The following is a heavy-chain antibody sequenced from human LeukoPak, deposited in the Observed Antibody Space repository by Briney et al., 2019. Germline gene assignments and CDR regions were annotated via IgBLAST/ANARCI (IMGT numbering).Heavy chain of an antibody. J-gene: IGHJ6*03. CDR1: GYTFTSYG. CDR2: ISAYNGNT. D-gene: IGHD3-3*01. V-gene: IGHV1-18*01. Sequence: ASVKVSCKASGYTFTSYGICWVRQAPGQGLEWMGWISAYNGNTNYAQKFQGRVTMTTDTSTSTAYMELRSLRSDDTAVYYCARDVSDFWSFSKYYYMDVWGKGTTVTVSS. CDR3: ARDVSDFWSFSKYYYMDV.